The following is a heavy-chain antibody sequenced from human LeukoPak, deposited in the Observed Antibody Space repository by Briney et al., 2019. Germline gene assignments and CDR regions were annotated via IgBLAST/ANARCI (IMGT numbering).Heavy chain of an antibody. CDR3: ARGYCTSRGCFPDY. D-gene: IGHD2-2*01. V-gene: IGHV3-33*01. Sequence: GRSLRLSCAASGFSFSTSGMFWVRQAPGKGPDWVAVMWYDGSHEYYANSVKGRFTISRDNSKNTLYLQITSLRAEDTAVYYCARGYCTSRGCFPDYWGQGTMVTVSS. CDR1: GFSFSTSG. J-gene: IGHJ4*02. CDR2: MWYDGSHE.